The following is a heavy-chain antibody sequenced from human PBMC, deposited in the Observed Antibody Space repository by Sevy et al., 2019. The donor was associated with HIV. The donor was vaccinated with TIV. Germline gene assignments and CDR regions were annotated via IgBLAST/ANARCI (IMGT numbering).Heavy chain of an antibody. CDR1: GVTVSSNY. V-gene: IGHV3-66*02. D-gene: IGHD3-22*01. CDR3: PRDYYDSRGSSY. Sequence: GGSLRRSCAASGVTVSSNYMSWVRQAPGKGLEWGSVIYSGGSTYDADSVKGRFTISGAKSKNTRYLQMNSLRAEDTAVYYCPRDYYDSRGSSYWGQGTLVTVSS. J-gene: IGHJ4*02. CDR2: IYSGGST.